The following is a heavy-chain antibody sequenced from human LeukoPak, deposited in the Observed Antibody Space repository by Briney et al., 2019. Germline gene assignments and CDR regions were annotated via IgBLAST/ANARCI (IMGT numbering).Heavy chain of an antibody. Sequence: ASVKVSCKASGYTFTGYYMHWVRQAPGQGLEWMGWINPNSGGTNYAQKFQGRVTMTRDMSTSTVYMELSSLRSEDTAVYYCARDSDTAMVRLAYWGQGTLVTVSS. D-gene: IGHD5-18*01. CDR3: ARDSDTAMVRLAY. J-gene: IGHJ4*02. CDR2: INPNSGGT. CDR1: GYTFTGYY. V-gene: IGHV1-2*02.